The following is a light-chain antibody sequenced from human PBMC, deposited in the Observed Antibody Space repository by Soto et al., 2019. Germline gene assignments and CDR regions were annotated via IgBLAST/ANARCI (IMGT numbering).Light chain of an antibody. J-gene: IGKJ5*01. Sequence: DIVMTQSPDSLAVSLGDRATINCKSSQSVLYSSNNKNYLAWYQHKPGQPPKLLIYWASTRESGVPDRFSGSGSGTDFTLTISSLQTEDVAVYYCQQYYSIPLTFGQGTRLEIK. CDR3: QQYYSIPLT. CDR1: QSVLYSSNNKNY. V-gene: IGKV4-1*01. CDR2: WAS.